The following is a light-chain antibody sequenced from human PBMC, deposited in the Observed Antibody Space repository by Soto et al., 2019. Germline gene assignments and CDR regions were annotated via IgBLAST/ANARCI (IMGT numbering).Light chain of an antibody. J-gene: IGKJ1*01. CDR3: QQTYSNPRT. CDR1: QSISTY. Sequence: DIQMTQSPSSLSASVGDMFTITCRASQSISTYLNWFQQKPGKAPKLLIYGASSLHSGVPSRFSGSGSGTDFTLIISSLQPEDFAIYYCQQTYSNPRTFGQGTKVEIK. V-gene: IGKV1-39*01. CDR2: GAS.